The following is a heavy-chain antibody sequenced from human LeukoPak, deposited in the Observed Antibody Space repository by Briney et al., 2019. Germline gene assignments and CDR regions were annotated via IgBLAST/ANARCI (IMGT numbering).Heavy chain of an antibody. CDR3: ARDQYRSGNSFHPAQPSAYSH. CDR2: IIPIFGTA. J-gene: IGHJ4*02. V-gene: IGHV1-69*05. D-gene: IGHD1-26*01. CDR1: GGTFSSYA. Sequence: ASVKVSCKASGGTFSSYAISWVRQAPGQGLEWMGRIIPIFGTANYAQKFQGRVTITTDESTSTAYMELSSLRSEDTAVYYCARDQYRSGNSFHPAQPSAYSHWGQGTLVTVSS.